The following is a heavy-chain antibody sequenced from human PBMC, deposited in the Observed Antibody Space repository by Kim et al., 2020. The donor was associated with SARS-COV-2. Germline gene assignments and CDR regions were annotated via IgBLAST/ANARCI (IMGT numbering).Heavy chain of an antibody. J-gene: IGHJ4*02. CDR2: ISSSSSTI. CDR1: GFTFGSYS. Sequence: GGSLRLSCAASGFTFGSYSMNWVRQAPGKGLEWVSYISSSSSTIYYADSVKGRFTISRDNAKNSLYLQMNSLRDEDTAVYYCASALDDYGDYLEVFSFVYWGQGTLVTVSS. V-gene: IGHV3-48*02. D-gene: IGHD4-17*01. CDR3: ASALDDYGDYLEVFSFVY.